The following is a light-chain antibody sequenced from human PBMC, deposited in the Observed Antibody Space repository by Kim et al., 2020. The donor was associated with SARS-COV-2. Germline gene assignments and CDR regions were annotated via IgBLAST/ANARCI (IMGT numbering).Light chain of an antibody. Sequence: RCTISCSGSTSNIGSNYVYWYQQLPGTAPKLLIYRNNQRPSGVPDRFSGSKSGTSASLAISGLRSEDEADYYCAAWDDSLSGRVFGGGTQLTVL. CDR3: AAWDDSLSGRV. J-gene: IGLJ2*01. CDR1: TSNIGSNY. CDR2: RNN. V-gene: IGLV1-47*01.